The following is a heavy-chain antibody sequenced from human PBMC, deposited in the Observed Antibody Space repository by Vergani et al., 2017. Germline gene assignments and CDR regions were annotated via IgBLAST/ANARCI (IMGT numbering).Heavy chain of an antibody. J-gene: IGHJ5*02. CDR1: GFTFNQYG. Sequence: QVQLVESGGGVVQPGRSLRLSCAASGFTFNQYGMHWVRQAPGKGLERVAVTWYDGNNKQYADSVKGRFTISRDNSKSTMYLQMNSLRDEDTGVYYCARDLRLLYNRFDPWGKGTLVTVSS. D-gene: IGHD1-14*01. CDR2: TWYDGNNK. V-gene: IGHV3-33*01. CDR3: ARDLRLLYNRFDP.